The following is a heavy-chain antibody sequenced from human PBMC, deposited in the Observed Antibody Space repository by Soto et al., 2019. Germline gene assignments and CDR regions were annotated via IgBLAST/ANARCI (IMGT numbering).Heavy chain of an antibody. V-gene: IGHV1-69*04. CDR1: RGGNRCCS. Sequence: ARRGGNRCCSRCSPRHSTTKGREWMGRIIPILGIANYAQKFQGSVTITADKSTSTAYMELSSLRSEDTAVYYCARGPDYYGSGSYYDAFDIWGQGTMVTVTS. J-gene: IGHJ3*02. CDR3: ARGPDYYGSGSYYDAFDI. CDR2: IIPILGIA. D-gene: IGHD3-10*01.